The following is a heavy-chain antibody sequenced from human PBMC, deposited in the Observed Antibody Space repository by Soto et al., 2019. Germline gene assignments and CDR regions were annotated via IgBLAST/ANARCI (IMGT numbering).Heavy chain of an antibody. Sequence: QVQLQESGPGLVKPSQTLSLTCTVSGGSISSGGYYWSWIRQHPGKGLEWIGYIYYSGSTYYNPSLKFRVTISVDTSKNQISLKLISVSAAVTAVYYCARAMYYYGRSDAFDIWGQGTMVTVSS. CDR1: GGSISSGGYY. V-gene: IGHV4-31*03. J-gene: IGHJ3*02. CDR3: ARAMYYYGRSDAFDI. D-gene: IGHD3-10*01. CDR2: IYYSGST.